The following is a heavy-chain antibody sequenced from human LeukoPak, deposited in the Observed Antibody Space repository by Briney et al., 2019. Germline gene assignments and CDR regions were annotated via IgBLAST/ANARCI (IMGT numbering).Heavy chain of an antibody. CDR2: IRYDGSYK. V-gene: IGHV3-30*02. D-gene: IGHD5-18*01. CDR3: ARDQRGVDTAMVFDY. CDR1: GFTFSSYV. Sequence: PGGSLRLSCAASGFTFSSYVMHWVRQAPGKGLEWVAFIRYDGSYKYYADSVKGRFTISRDNSKNTLYLQMNSLRAEDTAVYYCARDQRGVDTAMVFDYWGQGTLVTVSS. J-gene: IGHJ4*02.